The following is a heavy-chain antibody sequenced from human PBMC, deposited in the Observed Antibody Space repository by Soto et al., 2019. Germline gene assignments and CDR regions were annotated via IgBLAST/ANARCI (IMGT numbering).Heavy chain of an antibody. CDR2: IYSGGST. D-gene: IGHD3-22*01. V-gene: IGHV3-53*01. CDR3: AGGYYYDSSGYLAFDI. J-gene: IGHJ3*02. Sequence: WGSLRLSCAASGFTVISNYISCVRHAALKGLEWVSVIYSGGSTYYADSVKGRFTISRDNSKNTLYLQMNSLRAEDTAVYYCAGGYYYDSSGYLAFDIWGQGTMVTVSS. CDR1: GFTVISNY.